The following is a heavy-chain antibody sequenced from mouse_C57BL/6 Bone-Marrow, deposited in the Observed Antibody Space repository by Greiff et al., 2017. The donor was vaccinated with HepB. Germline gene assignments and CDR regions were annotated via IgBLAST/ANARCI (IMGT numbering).Heavy chain of an antibody. Sequence: QVQLQQPGAELVKPGASVKLSCKASGYTFTSYWMHWVKQRPGQGLEWIGMIHPNSGSTNYNEKFKSKGTLTVDKSSSTAYMQLSSLTSEDSAVYYCARGSSSAWFAYWGPGTVVTVSA. CDR1: GYTFTSYW. CDR3: ARGSSSAWFAY. CDR2: IHPNSGST. V-gene: IGHV1-64*01. D-gene: IGHD1-1*01. J-gene: IGHJ3*01.